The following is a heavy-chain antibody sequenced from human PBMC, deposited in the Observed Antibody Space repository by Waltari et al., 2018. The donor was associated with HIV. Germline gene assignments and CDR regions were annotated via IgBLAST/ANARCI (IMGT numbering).Heavy chain of an antibody. V-gene: IGHV4-39*01. CDR3: ARQGGYDILTGYYTYFDY. Sequence: VKPSETLSLTCTVSGGSISSSSYYWGWIRQPPGKGLEWIGSIYYSGSTYYNPSLKSRVTISVDTSKNQFSLKLSSVTAADTAVYYCARQGGYDILTGYYTYFDYWGQGTLVTVSS. CDR2: IYYSGST. D-gene: IGHD3-9*01. CDR1: GGSISSSSYY. J-gene: IGHJ4*02.